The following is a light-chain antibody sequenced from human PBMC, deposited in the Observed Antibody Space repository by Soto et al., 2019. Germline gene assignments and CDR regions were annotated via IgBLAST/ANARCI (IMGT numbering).Light chain of an antibody. Sequence: EIVLTQSPGTLSLSPGERATLSCRVSQSVSSSSLAWYQQKPGQAPRLLIYGASSRATGIPDRFSGSGSGTDFTLTINRLEPEDFAVFYCQQYGSSPYTFGQGTKLEIK. J-gene: IGKJ2*01. CDR1: QSVSSSS. V-gene: IGKV3-20*01. CDR2: GAS. CDR3: QQYGSSPYT.